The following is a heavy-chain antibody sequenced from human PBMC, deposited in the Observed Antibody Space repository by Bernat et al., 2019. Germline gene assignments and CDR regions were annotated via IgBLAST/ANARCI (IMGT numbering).Heavy chain of an antibody. Sequence: QVQLQQWGAGLLKPSETLSLTCAVYGGSFSGYYWSWIRQPPVKGLELIGENNHSGSTNYNPSLKSRVTIAVDTSKNQFSLKLSSVTAAETAVYYCARGPSKRHRVKIAAAVRHYFDYWGQGTLVTVSS. CDR2: NNHSGST. D-gene: IGHD6-13*01. V-gene: IGHV4-34*01. CDR1: GGSFSGYY. J-gene: IGHJ4*02. CDR3: ARGPSKRHRVKIAAAVRHYFDY.